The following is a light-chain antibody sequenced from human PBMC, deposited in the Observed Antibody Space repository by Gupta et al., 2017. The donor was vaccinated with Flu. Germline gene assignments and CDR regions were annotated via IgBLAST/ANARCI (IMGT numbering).Light chain of an antibody. CDR3: SSYTSSSTRV. Sequence: QSALPQPASVSGSPGPSITISCTGTSSDVGGYNYVSWYQQHPGKAPKLMIYEVSNRPSGVSNRLPGSKSGNTASLTISGLQAEDEADYYCSSYTSSSTRVFGGGTKLTVL. J-gene: IGLJ3*02. CDR1: SSDVGGYNY. V-gene: IGLV2-14*01. CDR2: EVS.